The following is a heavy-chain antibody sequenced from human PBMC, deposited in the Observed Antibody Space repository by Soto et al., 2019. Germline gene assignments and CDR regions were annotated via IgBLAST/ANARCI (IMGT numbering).Heavy chain of an antibody. CDR1: GYTFTSYY. Sequence: QVQLVQSGAEVKKPGASVKVSCKASGYTFTSYYMHWVRQAPGQGLEWMGIINPSGGSTSYAQKFQGRVTMTRDTSTSTVYMELSSLRSEDTAVYYCARGGELRYFDWLLWGYYFDYWGQGTLVTVSS. V-gene: IGHV1-46*03. D-gene: IGHD3-9*01. CDR3: ARGGELRYFDWLLWGYYFDY. CDR2: INPSGGST. J-gene: IGHJ4*02.